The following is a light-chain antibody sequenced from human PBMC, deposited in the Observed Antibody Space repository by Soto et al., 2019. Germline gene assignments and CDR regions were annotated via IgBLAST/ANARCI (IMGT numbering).Light chain of an antibody. CDR3: TSYAGSNNYVL. CDR2: EVT. J-gene: IGLJ2*01. CDR1: SSDVGSYNY. Sequence: QSALTQPASVSGSPGQSVTISCTGTSSDVGSYNYVSWYQQHPGKAPKLMIYEVTKRPSGVPDRFSGSKSGNTASLTVSGLRAEDEADYYCTSYAGSNNYVLFGGGTKLTVL. V-gene: IGLV2-8*01.